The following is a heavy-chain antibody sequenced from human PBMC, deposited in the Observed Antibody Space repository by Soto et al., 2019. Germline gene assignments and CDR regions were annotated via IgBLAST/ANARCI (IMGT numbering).Heavy chain of an antibody. Sequence: GASVKVSCEASGYTFSGYSITWVRQAPGQGLEWMGRISGYNGNTNYARTLRGRLTLTTDTSTSTAYMELRSLTSDDTAVYYCARDVFCGGAPACPDMDVWGQGTTVTVSS. J-gene: IGHJ6*02. CDR2: ISGYNGNT. CDR1: GYTFSGYS. V-gene: IGHV1-18*04. D-gene: IGHD2-21*01. CDR3: ARDVFCGGAPACPDMDV.